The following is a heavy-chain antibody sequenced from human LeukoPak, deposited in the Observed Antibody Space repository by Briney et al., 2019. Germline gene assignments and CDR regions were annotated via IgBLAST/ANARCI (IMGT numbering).Heavy chain of an antibody. CDR2: ISGDSDNK. V-gene: IGHV3-43*02. Sequence: GGPLRPPLAAPGFTFAAYAWYWAGHPPGKSLEWVSLISGDSDNKYSAASVKGRFAISRDNSKNSLYLQMNSLTTEDTALYYCAIAYDRAFAYWGQGALVTVSS. CDR1: GFTFAAYA. J-gene: IGHJ4*02. CDR3: AIAYDRAFAY. D-gene: IGHD3-22*01.